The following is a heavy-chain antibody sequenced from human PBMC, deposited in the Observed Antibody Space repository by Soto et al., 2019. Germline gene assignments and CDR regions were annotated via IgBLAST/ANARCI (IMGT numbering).Heavy chain of an antibody. D-gene: IGHD3-22*01. J-gene: IGHJ4*02. V-gene: IGHV3-30*18. CDR2: ISYDGSNK. Sequence: GGSLRLSCAASGFTFSSYGMHWVRQAPGKGLEWVAVISYDGSNKYYADSVKGRFTISRDNSKNTLYLQMNSLRAEDTAVYYCAKDEGFYDSSGYYGEYFDYWGQGTLVTVSS. CDR1: GFTFSSYG. CDR3: AKDEGFYDSSGYYGEYFDY.